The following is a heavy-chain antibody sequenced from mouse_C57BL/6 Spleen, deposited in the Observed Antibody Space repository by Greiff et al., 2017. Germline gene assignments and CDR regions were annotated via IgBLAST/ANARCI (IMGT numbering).Heavy chain of an antibody. CDR1: GYTFTSYW. CDR3: ARGGGKTGYYAMDN. CDR2: IDPSDSYT. D-gene: IGHD1-1*02. J-gene: IGHJ4*01. Sequence: QVQLQQPGAELVRPGTSVKLSCKASGYTFTSYWMHWVKQRPGQGLEWIGVIDPSDSYTNYNQKFKGKATLTVYTSSSTAYRQLISLTSEDSAVYYCARGGGKTGYYAMDNWGQGTSVTVS. V-gene: IGHV1-59*01.